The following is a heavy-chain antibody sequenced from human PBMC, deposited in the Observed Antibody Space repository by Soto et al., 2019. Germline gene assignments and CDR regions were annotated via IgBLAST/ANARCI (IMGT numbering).Heavy chain of an antibody. V-gene: IGHV7-4-1*01. CDR1: GYTFTSYA. D-gene: IGHD3-3*01. Sequence: ASVKVSCKASGYTFTSYAMNWVRQAPGQGLEWKGWNNTNTGNPTYAQGFTGRFVFSLDTSVSAAYLQICSLKAEDTAVYYCARDWPSYYDFWSGYNYYYYMDVWGKGTTVTVSS. CDR2: NNTNTGNP. J-gene: IGHJ6*03. CDR3: ARDWPSYYDFWSGYNYYYYMDV.